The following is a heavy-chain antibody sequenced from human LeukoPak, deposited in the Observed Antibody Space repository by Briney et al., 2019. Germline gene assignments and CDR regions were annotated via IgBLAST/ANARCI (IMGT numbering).Heavy chain of an antibody. Sequence: GGSLRLSCAASGFTFSSYWMSWVRQAPGKGLEWVANIKQDGSEKYYVDSVKGRFTISRDNAKNSLYLQMNSLRAEDTAVYYCARDLWGSGSMINWFDPWGQGTLVTVSS. J-gene: IGHJ5*02. CDR2: IKQDGSEK. CDR1: GFTFSSYW. CDR3: ARDLWGSGSMINWFDP. V-gene: IGHV3-7*01. D-gene: IGHD3-10*01.